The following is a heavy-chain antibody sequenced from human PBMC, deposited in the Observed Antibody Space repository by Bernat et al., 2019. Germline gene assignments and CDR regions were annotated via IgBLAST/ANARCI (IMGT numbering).Heavy chain of an antibody. CDR2: IRYAGSNK. J-gene: IGHJ5*02. D-gene: IGHD5-18*01. Sequence: QVQLVESGGGVVQPGRSLRLSCAASGFTFSSYGMHWVRQAPGKGLEWLSVIRYAGSNKYYADSVKGRFTISRDNSKNTLYLQMNSLRAEDTAVYYCAREANYVETAMAALLDSTGFDAWGKGTPVTVSS. CDR3: AREANYVETAMAALLDSTGFDA. CDR1: GFTFSSYG. V-gene: IGHV3-33*01.